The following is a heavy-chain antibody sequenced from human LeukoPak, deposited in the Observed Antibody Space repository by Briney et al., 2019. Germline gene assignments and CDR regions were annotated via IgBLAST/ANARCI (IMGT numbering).Heavy chain of an antibody. D-gene: IGHD3-10*01. CDR2: IYYSGST. Sequence: ADTLSLTCTVSGGSISSDYWSWIRQPPGKGLEWIGYIYYSGSTKYIPSLKTGATMSLNTSKNQFTLKLTSMTAANTAVYYCGSFSGYIDYSGQGILVT. CDR1: GGSISSDY. V-gene: IGHV4-59*07. J-gene: IGHJ4*02. CDR3: GSFSGYIDY.